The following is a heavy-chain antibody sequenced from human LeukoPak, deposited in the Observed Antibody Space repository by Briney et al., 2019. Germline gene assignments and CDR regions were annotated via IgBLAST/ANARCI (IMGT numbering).Heavy chain of an antibody. J-gene: IGHJ4*02. Sequence: GGSLRLSCAVSGFTFSDYGMHWVRQTPGKGLEWVAFIRSDDSNKYHTDSVKGRLTISRDNSKNTLYLQMNSLRAEDTAVYYCARQGYFFYFDYWGQGTLVTVSS. CDR1: GFTFSDYG. CDR2: IRSDDSNK. CDR3: ARQGYFFYFDY. D-gene: IGHD2/OR15-2a*01. V-gene: IGHV3-30*02.